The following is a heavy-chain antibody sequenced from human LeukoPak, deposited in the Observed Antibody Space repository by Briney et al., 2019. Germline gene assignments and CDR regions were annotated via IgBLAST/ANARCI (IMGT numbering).Heavy chain of an antibody. D-gene: IGHD5-18*01. CDR3: AREYTAMVMELDY. V-gene: IGHV1-69*01. J-gene: IGHJ4*02. CDR1: GGTFSSYA. CDR2: IIPIFGTA. Sequence: GSSVKVSCKASGGTFSSYAISWVRQAPGQGLELRGGIIPIFGTANYAQKFQGRVTITADESTSTAYMELSSLRSEDTAVYYCAREYTAMVMELDYWGQGTLVTVSS.